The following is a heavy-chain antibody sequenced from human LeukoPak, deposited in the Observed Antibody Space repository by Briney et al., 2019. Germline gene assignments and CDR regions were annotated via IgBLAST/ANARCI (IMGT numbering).Heavy chain of an antibody. Sequence: SGGSLRLSCAASGFTFSSYATSWVRQAPGKGLEWVSAISGSGGSTYYADSVKGRFTISRDNSKNTLYLQMNSLRAEDTAVYYCAKVYYDFWSGYSHYYYYYMDVWGKGTTVTVSS. V-gene: IGHV3-23*01. D-gene: IGHD3-3*01. CDR1: GFTFSSYA. CDR3: AKVYYDFWSGYSHYYYYYMDV. CDR2: ISGSGGST. J-gene: IGHJ6*03.